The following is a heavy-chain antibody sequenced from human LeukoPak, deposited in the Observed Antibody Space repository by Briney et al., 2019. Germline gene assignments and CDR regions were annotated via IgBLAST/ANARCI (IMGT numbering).Heavy chain of an antibody. CDR3: ARVRKGYYDSSGSGFDY. V-gene: IGHV3-66*01. CDR1: GFTVSSNY. D-gene: IGHD3-22*01. CDR2: IYSGGST. Sequence: GESLKISCAASGFTVSSNYMSWVRQAPGKGLEWVSVIYSGGSTYYADSVKGRFTISRDNSKNTLYLQMNSLRAEDTAVYYCARVRKGYYDSSGSGFDYWGQGTLVTVSS. J-gene: IGHJ4*02.